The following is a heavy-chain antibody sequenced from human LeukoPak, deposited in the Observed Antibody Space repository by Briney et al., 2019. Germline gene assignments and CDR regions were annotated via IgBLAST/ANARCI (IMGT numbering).Heavy chain of an antibody. CDR3: ARLPVGATGFGYFDY. CDR2: IYYSGST. CDR1: GGSISSYY. D-gene: IGHD1-26*01. V-gene: IGHV4-59*01. J-gene: IGHJ4*02. Sequence: SETLSLTCTVSGGSISSYYWSWIRQPPGKGLEWIGYIYYSGSTNYNPSLKSRVTISVDTSKNQFSLKLSSVTAADTAVYYCARLPVGATGFGYFDYWGQGTLVTVSS.